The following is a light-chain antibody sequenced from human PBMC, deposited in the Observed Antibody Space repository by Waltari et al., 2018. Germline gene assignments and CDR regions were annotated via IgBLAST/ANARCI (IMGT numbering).Light chain of an antibody. CDR2: AAS. Sequence: AIRITQSPSSLSASTGDRVTITCRASQGISSYLAWYQQKPGKAPKVLIYAASTLQIGVPSRFSGSGSVTDFTLTISCLQSEDFAIYYCQQYYSNPATFGQGTKVEIK. V-gene: IGKV1-8*01. CDR1: QGISSY. J-gene: IGKJ1*01. CDR3: QQYYSNPAT.